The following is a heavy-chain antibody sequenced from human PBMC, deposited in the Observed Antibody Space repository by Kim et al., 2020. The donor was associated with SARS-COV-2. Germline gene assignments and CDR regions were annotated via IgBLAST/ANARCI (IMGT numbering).Heavy chain of an antibody. V-gene: IGHV3-53*01. J-gene: IGHJ6*02. CDR1: GFTVSSNY. CDR2: IYSGGST. D-gene: IGHD6-13*01. Sequence: GGSLRLSCAASGFTVSSNYMSWVRQAPGKGLEWVSVIYSGGSTYYADSVKGRFTISRDNSKNTLYLQMNSLRAEDTAVYYCARDDPSSGYSSSWYPLNYYSGMDVWGQGTTITVSS. CDR3: ARDDPSSGYSSSWYPLNYYSGMDV.